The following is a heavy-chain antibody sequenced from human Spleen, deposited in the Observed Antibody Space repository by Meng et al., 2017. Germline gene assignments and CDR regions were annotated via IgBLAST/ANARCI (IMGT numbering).Heavy chain of an antibody. V-gene: IGHV4-4*02. CDR1: GGFIVSTNW. CDR2: IYDSGNT. J-gene: IGHJ4*02. Sequence: VQLQESGPGLVKPSGALSPTCAGSGGFIVSTNWWSWVRQTPGKGLEWIGEIYDSGNTNYNPSLKSRVTISVDKSKNQFSLKLSSVTAADTAVYYCARVRYTRWDYYFDSWGQGTLVTVSS. D-gene: IGHD1-26*01. CDR3: ARVRYTRWDYYFDS.